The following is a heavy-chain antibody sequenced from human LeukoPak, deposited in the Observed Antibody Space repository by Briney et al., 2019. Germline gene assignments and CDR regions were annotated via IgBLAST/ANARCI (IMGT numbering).Heavy chain of an antibody. V-gene: IGHV4-4*09. Sequence: ASETLSLTCTVSGGSISSYYWSWIRQPPGKGLEWIGYIYTSGSTNYNPSLKSRVTISVDTSKNQFSLKLSSVTAADTAVYYCARQLTYYDFWSGYTFLFDYWGQGTLVTVSS. J-gene: IGHJ4*02. CDR1: GGSISSYY. CDR2: IYTSGST. CDR3: ARQLTYYDFWSGYTFLFDY. D-gene: IGHD3-3*01.